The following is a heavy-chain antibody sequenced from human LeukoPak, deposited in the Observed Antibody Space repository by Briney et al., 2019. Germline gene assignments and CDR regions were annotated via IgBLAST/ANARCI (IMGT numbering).Heavy chain of an antibody. V-gene: IGHV4-34*01. Sequence: SETLSLTCAVYGGSFSGYYWSWIRQPPGKGLEWFGEINHSGSTNYNPSLKSRVTISVDTSKNQFSLKLSSVTAADTAVYYCARVPSHYDFWSGYYYYFDYWGQGTLVTVSS. CDR3: ARVPSHYDFWSGYYYYFDY. CDR2: INHSGST. CDR1: GGSFSGYY. D-gene: IGHD3-3*01. J-gene: IGHJ4*02.